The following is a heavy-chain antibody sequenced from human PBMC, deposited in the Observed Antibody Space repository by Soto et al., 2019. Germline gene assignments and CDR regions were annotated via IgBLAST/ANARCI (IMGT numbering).Heavy chain of an antibody. CDR3: AKDLEGYCTTTSCYTYFGLDV. V-gene: IGHV3-30*18. CDR1: GFTFSSYV. Sequence: PVGSLRLSCAASGFTFSSYVMHWVRQAPGKGLEWVAVISYDGSNKYYADSVKGRSTISRDNSKHTLYLQMNSLRPEDTAVYYCAKDLEGYCTTTSCYTYFGLDVWGQGTTVTVS. J-gene: IGHJ6*02. CDR2: ISYDGSNK. D-gene: IGHD2-2*01.